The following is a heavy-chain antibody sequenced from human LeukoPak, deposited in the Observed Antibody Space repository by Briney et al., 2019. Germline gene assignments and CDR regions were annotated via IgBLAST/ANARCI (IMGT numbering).Heavy chain of an antibody. Sequence: SETLSLTCTVSGYSISSGYYWGWIRQPPGKGLEWIGSIYYSGSTYYNPSLKSRVTISVDTSKNQFSLKLSSVTAADTAVYYCARVRYSVGFDPWGQGTLVTVSS. CDR2: IYYSGST. CDR1: GYSISSGYY. V-gene: IGHV4-38-2*02. CDR3: ARVRYSVGFDP. D-gene: IGHD5-18*01. J-gene: IGHJ5*02.